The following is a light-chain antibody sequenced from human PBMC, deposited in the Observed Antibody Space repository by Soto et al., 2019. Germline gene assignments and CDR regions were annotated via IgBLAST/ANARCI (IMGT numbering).Light chain of an antibody. CDR1: SASIASNY. J-gene: IGLJ3*02. V-gene: IGLV6-57*01. CDR3: QSYDATNQV. Sequence: NFMLPQPHSVLESPGKRVIISCTRSSASIASNYVQWYQQRPGSSPPTVIYEDNQRPSGVPDRFSGSIDSSSNSASLTISGLETEDEADYFCQSYDATNQVFGGGTKLTVL. CDR2: EDN.